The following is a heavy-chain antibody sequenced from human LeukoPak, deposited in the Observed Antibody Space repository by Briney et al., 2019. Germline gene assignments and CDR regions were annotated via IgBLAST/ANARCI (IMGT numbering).Heavy chain of an antibody. CDR2: IWYDGSNM. V-gene: IGHV3-33*01. CDR1: GFPFSSYG. Sequence: PGRSLRLSCAGSGFPFSSYGMQWVRQAPGKGLERVALIWYDGSNMYYADSAKGRFTISKDNSKNTLYLQMNSLRAEDTAVYYCTTIRGSGWSYWYFDFWGRGTLVTVSS. J-gene: IGHJ2*01. CDR3: TTIRGSGWSYWYFDF. D-gene: IGHD6-19*01.